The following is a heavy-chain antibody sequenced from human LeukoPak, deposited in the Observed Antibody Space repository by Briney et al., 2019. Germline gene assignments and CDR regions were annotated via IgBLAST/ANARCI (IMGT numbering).Heavy chain of an antibody. V-gene: IGHV4-34*01. CDR2: INHSGST. D-gene: IGHD2-15*01. J-gene: IGHJ5*02. CDR1: GGSFSGYY. Sequence: SETLSLTCAVYGGSFSGYYWSWIRQPPGKGLEWIGEINHSGSTNYSPSLRSRVTISVDTSKNQFSLKLSSVTAADTAVYYCAREDIGVDWFDPWGQATVVGVSS. CDR3: AREDIGVDWFDP.